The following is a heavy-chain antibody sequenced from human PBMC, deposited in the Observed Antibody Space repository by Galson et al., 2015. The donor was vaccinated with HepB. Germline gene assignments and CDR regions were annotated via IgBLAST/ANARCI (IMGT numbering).Heavy chain of an antibody. CDR1: GYTFTSYA. Sequence: SVKVSCKASGYTFTSYAMNWVRQAPGQGLEWMGWINTNTGNPTYAQGFTGRFVFSLDTSVSTAYLQISSLKAEDTAVYYCARDYGIVLSSTPSHIYGMDVWGQGTTVTVSS. CDR3: ARDYGIVLSSTPSHIYGMDV. D-gene: IGHD2-15*01. J-gene: IGHJ6*02. CDR2: INTNTGNP. V-gene: IGHV7-4-1*02.